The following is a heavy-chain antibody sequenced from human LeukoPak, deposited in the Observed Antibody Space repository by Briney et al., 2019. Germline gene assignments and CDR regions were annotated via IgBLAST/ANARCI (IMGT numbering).Heavy chain of an antibody. J-gene: IGHJ4*02. Sequence: GRSLRLSCTTSGSTFGDYAMSWVCQAPGKGLEWVGFIQGKAYGGATEYAASVKGRSSISRDDSKSIANLQMNNLKTEDTAVYYCTRGPHPRCSSSGCYLDYWGQGTLVTVSS. CDR2: IQGKAYGGAT. V-gene: IGHV3-49*04. CDR1: GSTFGDYA. CDR3: TRGPHPRCSSSGCYLDY. D-gene: IGHD2-2*01.